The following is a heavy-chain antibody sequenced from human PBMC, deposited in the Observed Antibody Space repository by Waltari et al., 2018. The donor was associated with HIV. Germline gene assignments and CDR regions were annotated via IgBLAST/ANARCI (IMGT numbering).Heavy chain of an antibody. CDR1: GYTCTNYD. Sequence: QVQLLQSGAEVQKPGASVKVSCTASGYTCTNYDINCVRQATGQGLEWMGWMNPNSGNTGYAQKFQGRVTMTRNTYISTAYMELSSLRSEDTAVYYCARGYSYDRSGEAFDIWGQGTMVTVSS. J-gene: IGHJ3*02. D-gene: IGHD3-22*01. CDR3: ARGYSYDRSGEAFDI. V-gene: IGHV1-8*01. CDR2: MNPNSGNT.